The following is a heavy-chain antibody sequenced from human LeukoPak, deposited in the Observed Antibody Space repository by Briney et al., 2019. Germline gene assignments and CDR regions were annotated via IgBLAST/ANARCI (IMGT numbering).Heavy chain of an antibody. Sequence: QPGGSLRLSCAASGFTFSSYALSWVRQAPGKGLEWVSAISGSGGKTYYADSVKGRYTISRDNSQNTLYLYMNSLRADDTAVYYCGKEMTSMVTVEYWGQGTLVTVSS. D-gene: IGHD5-18*01. V-gene: IGHV3-23*01. CDR3: GKEMTSMVTVEY. J-gene: IGHJ4*02. CDR1: GFTFSSYA. CDR2: ISGSGGKT.